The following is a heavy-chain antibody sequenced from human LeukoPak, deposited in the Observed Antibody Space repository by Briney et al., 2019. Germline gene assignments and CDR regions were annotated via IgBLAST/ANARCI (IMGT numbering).Heavy chain of an antibody. CDR3: ARAAVSPGIAVAARTPFDY. CDR1: GGTFSSYA. Sequence: SVKVSCKASGGTFSSYAISWVRQAPGQGLEWMGGVIPIFGTANYAQKFQGRVTITADESTSTAYMELSSLRSEDTAVYYCARAAVSPGIAVAARTPFDYWGQGTLVTVSS. J-gene: IGHJ4*02. CDR2: VIPIFGTA. D-gene: IGHD6-19*01. V-gene: IGHV1-69*13.